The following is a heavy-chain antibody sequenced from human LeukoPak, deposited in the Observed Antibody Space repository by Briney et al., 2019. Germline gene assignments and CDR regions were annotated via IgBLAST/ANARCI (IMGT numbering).Heavy chain of an antibody. J-gene: IGHJ4*02. CDR2: INPNSGGT. D-gene: IGHD2-15*01. V-gene: IGHV1-2*06. CDR1: GYTFTGYY. Sequence: GASVKVSCKASGYTFTGYYMHWVRQAPGQGLEWMGRINPNSGGTNYAQKFQGRVTMTRDTSISTAYMELSRLRSDDTAVYYCARDHRYCSGGSCYSPPCYWGQGTLVTVSS. CDR3: ARDHRYCSGGSCYSPPCY.